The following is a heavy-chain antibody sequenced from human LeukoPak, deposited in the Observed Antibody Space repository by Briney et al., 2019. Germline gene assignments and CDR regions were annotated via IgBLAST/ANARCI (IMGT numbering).Heavy chain of an antibody. V-gene: IGHV4-39*01. CDR3: ARRATTVTTGYYYYMDV. J-gene: IGHJ6*03. CDR1: GGSINSRSYY. D-gene: IGHD4-17*01. Sequence: SETLSLTCAVSGGSINSRSYYWGWIRQPPGKGLEWIGSVYYGGTTYYNPSLKSRVTISEDTSKNQFSLKLSSVTAADTAVYYCARRATTVTTGYYYYMDVWGKGTTVTVSS. CDR2: VYYGGTT.